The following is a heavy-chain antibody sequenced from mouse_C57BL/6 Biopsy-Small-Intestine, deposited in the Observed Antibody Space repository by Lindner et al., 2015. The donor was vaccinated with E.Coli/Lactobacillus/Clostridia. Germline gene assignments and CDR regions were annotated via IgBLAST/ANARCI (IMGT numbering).Heavy chain of an antibody. CDR3: ARRIYYGTSYWYFDV. Sequence: VQLQESGAELAKPGASVTLSCKASGYTFTSYWIHWVKQRPGQGLEWIGYINPSSGYTKYNQKFKDKAILTADKSSSTAYMQLSSLTYEDSAVYYCARRIYYGTSYWYFDVWGTGTTVTVSS. D-gene: IGHD1-1*01. CDR2: INPSSGYT. J-gene: IGHJ1*03. V-gene: IGHV1-7*01. CDR1: GYTFTSYW.